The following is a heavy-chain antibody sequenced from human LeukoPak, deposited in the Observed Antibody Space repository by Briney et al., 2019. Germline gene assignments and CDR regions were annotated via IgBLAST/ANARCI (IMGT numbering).Heavy chain of an antibody. J-gene: IGHJ6*03. CDR2: IWYDGSNK. V-gene: IGHV3-33*06. Sequence: GGSLRLSCAASGLTFSSYGMHWVRQAPGKGLEWVAVIWYDGSNKYYADSVKGRFTISRDNSKNTLYLQMNSLRAEDTAVYYCAKGLDYYYYMDVWGKGTTVTVSS. CDR1: GLTFSSYG. D-gene: IGHD5/OR15-5a*01. CDR3: AKGLDYYYYMDV.